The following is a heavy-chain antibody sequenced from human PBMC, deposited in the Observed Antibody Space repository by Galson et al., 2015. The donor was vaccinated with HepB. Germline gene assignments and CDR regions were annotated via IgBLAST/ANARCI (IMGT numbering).Heavy chain of an antibody. D-gene: IGHD5-18*01. V-gene: IGHV5-51*01. CDR2: IYPGDSDT. CDR3: ARRKRGYSYKAWIDY. J-gene: IGHJ4*02. Sequence: QSGAEVKKPGESLKISCKGSGYSFTSCWIGWVRQMPGKGLEWMGIIYPGDSDTRYSPSFQGQVTISADKSISAAYLQWSSLKASDTAMYYCARRKRGYSYKAWIDYWGQGTLVTVSS. CDR1: GYSFTSCW.